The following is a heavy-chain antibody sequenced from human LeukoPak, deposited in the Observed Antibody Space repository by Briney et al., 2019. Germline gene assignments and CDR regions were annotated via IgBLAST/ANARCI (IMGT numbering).Heavy chain of an antibody. D-gene: IGHD5-24*01. CDR2: IYNSGST. V-gene: IGHV4-59*01. Sequence: SETLSLTCIVSGGSISSYYWSWIRQSPGRGLEWIGYIYNSGSTNYNPFLQSRVTISVDTSKNQFSLKLSSVTAADTAVYYCARSLAVGKDGYNLFAGYWGQGTLVTVSS. CDR1: GGSISSYY. CDR3: ARSLAVGKDGYNLFAGY. J-gene: IGHJ4*02.